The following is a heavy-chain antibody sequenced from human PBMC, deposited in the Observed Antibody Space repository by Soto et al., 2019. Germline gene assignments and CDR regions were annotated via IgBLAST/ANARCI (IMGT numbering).Heavy chain of an antibody. J-gene: IGHJ6*02. D-gene: IGHD3-22*01. CDR1: GFTFSSYA. CDR2: ISYDGSNK. V-gene: IGHV3-30-3*01. Sequence: QVQLVESGGGVVQPGRSLRLSCAASGFTFSSYAMHWVRQAPGKGLEWVAVISYDGSNKYYADSVKGRFTISRDNSKNTLDLQMNSLRAEETAVYYCAREELDRSGYYRLEDYGMDVWGQGTTVTVSS. CDR3: AREELDRSGYYRLEDYGMDV.